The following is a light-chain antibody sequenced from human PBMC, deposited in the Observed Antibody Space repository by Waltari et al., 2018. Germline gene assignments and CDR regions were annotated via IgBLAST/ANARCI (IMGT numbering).Light chain of an antibody. CDR1: QSISKY. CDR3: QHYVRLPAT. Sequence: IMLTQSPGTLSLSPGERATLSCRASQSISKYLAWYQQKPGQAPRHLIYGASSRATGIPDRFSGSGSGTDFSLTISRLEPQDFAVYYCQHYVRLPATFGQGTKVEIK. V-gene: IGKV3-20*01. CDR2: GAS. J-gene: IGKJ1*01.